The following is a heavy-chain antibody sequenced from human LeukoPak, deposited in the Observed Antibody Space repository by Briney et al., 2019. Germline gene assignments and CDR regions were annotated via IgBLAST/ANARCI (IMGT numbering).Heavy chain of an antibody. D-gene: IGHD3-9*01. J-gene: IGHJ4*02. Sequence: SVKVSCKASGYTFTSYGISWVRQARGQRLEWIGWIVVGSGNTNYAQKFQERVTITRDMSTSTAYMELSSLRSEDTAVFFKQKTAYDILTGYLDYWGQGTLVTVSS. CDR2: IVVGSGNT. CDR3: QKTAYDILTGYLDY. V-gene: IGHV1-58*02. CDR1: GYTFTSYG.